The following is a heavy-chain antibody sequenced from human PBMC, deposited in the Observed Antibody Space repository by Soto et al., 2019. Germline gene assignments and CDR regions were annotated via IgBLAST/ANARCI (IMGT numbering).Heavy chain of an antibody. V-gene: IGHV3-11*01. CDR3: ARDGSTTQYAFDI. CDR1: GFTFSDYY. J-gene: IGHJ3*02. Sequence: GGSLRLSCAASGFTFSDYYMSWIRQAPGKGLEWVSYISSSGSTIYYADSVKGRFTISRGNAKNSLYLQMNSLRAEDTAVYYCARDGSTTQYAFDIWGQGTMVTVSS. D-gene: IGHD4-17*01. CDR2: ISSSGSTI.